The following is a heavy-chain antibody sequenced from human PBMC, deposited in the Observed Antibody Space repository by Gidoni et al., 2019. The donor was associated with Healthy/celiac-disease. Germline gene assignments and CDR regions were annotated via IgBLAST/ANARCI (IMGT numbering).Heavy chain of an antibody. CDR2: ISWDGGST. J-gene: IGHJ6*02. CDR1: GFTFDDYT. Sequence: EVQLVESGGVVVQPGGSLRLSCAASGFTFDDYTMHWVRQAPGKGLEWVSLISWDGGSTYYADSVKGRFTISRDNSKNSLYLQMNSLRTEDTALYYCAKGSSIAAPGPGYYGMDVWGQGTTVTVSS. CDR3: AKGSSIAAPGPGYYGMDV. D-gene: IGHD6-6*01. V-gene: IGHV3-43*01.